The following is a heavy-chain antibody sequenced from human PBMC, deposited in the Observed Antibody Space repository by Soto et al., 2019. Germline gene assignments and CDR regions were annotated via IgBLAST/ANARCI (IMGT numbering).Heavy chain of an antibody. V-gene: IGHV1-18*01. J-gene: IGHJ5*02. D-gene: IGHD2-15*01. CDR3: ARGFRVAATRWWFDP. CDR1: GYTFTSYD. CDR2: ISTYNGNT. Sequence: ASVKVSCKASGYTFTSYDIIWVQQAPGQGLEWMGWISTYNGNTNYAQKLQGRVTMTTDTSTSTAYMELRSLRSDDTAVYYCARGFRVAATRWWFDPWGQGTLVTVSS.